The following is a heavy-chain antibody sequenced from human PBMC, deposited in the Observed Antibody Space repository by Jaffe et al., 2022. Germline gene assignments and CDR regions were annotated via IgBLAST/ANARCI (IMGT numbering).Heavy chain of an antibody. CDR2: IYHSGST. CDR3: ARNFVGFVVRAKGYFDY. V-gene: IGHV4-4*02. D-gene: IGHD3-10*01. Sequence: QVQLQESGPGLVKPSGTLSLTCAVSGGSISSSNWWSWIRQPPGKGLEWIGEIYHSGSTNYNPSLKSRVTISVDKSKNQFSLKLSSVTAADTAVYYCARNFVGFVVRAKGYFDYWGQGTLVTVSS. J-gene: IGHJ4*02. CDR1: GGSISSSNW.